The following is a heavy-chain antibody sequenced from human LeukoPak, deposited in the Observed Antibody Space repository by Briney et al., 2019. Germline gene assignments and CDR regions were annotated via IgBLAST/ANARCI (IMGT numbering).Heavy chain of an antibody. CDR1: GGSISSKQW. V-gene: IGHV4/OR15-8*02. Sequence: SETLSLTCAVSGGSISSKQWWSWVRQAPGKGLEWLAEIHRGGHTNYNPSLRRRVTILIDQSKNQLSLIVNSVTAADTAVYYCARDRRKARHPWFDPWGQGTLVTVSS. J-gene: IGHJ5*02. CDR2: IHRGGHT. CDR3: ARDRRKARHPWFDP.